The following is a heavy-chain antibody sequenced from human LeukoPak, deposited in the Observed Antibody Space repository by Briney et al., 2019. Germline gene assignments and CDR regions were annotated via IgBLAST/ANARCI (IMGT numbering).Heavy chain of an antibody. D-gene: IGHD5-18*01. Sequence: GGSLRLSCAASGFTFSSYGMHWVRQAPGKGLEWVAVISYNGHNKYSADSVKGRFTISRDNSKNTLYLQMNSLRAEDTAIYYCAKDPGMAVYSYGYDAFDIWGQGTMVTVSS. V-gene: IGHV3-30*18. CDR1: GFTFSSYG. J-gene: IGHJ3*02. CDR2: ISYNGHNK. CDR3: AKDPGMAVYSYGYDAFDI.